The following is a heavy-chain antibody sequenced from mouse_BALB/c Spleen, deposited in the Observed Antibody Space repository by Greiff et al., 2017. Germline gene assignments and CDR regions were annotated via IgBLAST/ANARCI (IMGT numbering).Heavy chain of an antibody. Sequence: EVQLQESGAELVKPGASVKLSCTASGFNIKDTYMHWVKQRPEQGLEWIGRIDPANGNTKYDPKFQGKATITADTSSNTAYLQLSSLTSEDTAVYYCARDGNYVVYFDYWGQGTTLTVSS. CDR2: IDPANGNT. J-gene: IGHJ2*01. D-gene: IGHD2-1*01. CDR1: GFNIKDTY. CDR3: ARDGNYVVYFDY. V-gene: IGHV14-3*02.